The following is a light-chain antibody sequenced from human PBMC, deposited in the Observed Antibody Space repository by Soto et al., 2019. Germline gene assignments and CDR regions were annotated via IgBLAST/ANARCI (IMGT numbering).Light chain of an antibody. J-gene: IGKJ3*01. Sequence: DIRLTQSPSSLSASVGDRVTITCRASQSISTYLNWFQQKPGQAPTLLIYAASSLPSGVPSRFSGRGSVPPSTRTTRNRPAQDSAASFGQRTYSAPCFSFGPGTTVDIK. CDR1: QSISTY. V-gene: IGKV1-39*01. CDR3: QRTYSAPCFS. CDR2: AAS.